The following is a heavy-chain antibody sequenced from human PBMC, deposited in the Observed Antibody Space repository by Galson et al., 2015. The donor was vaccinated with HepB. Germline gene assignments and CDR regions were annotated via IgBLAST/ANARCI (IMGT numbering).Heavy chain of an antibody. V-gene: IGHV3-23*01. J-gene: IGHJ5*02. CDR3: AKPKGPYGSGLWFDP. Sequence: SLRLSCAASGFTFSSYAMSWVRQAPGKGLEWVSAISGSGGSTYYADSVKGRFTISRDNSKNTLYLQMNSLRAEDTAVYYCAKPKGPYGSGLWFDPWGQGTLVTVSS. CDR2: ISGSGGST. D-gene: IGHD3-10*01. CDR1: GFTFSSYA.